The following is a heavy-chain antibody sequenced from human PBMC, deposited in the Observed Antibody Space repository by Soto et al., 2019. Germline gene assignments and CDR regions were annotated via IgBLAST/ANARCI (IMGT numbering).Heavy chain of an antibody. Sequence: GGSLRLSCAASGFTFSSYWMSWVRQAPGKGLEWVANIKQDGSEKYYVDSVKGRFTISRDNAKNSLYLQMNSLRAEDTAVYYCAREPYYDFWSGYNDYWGQGTLVTVSS. J-gene: IGHJ4*02. D-gene: IGHD3-3*01. CDR2: IKQDGSEK. CDR3: AREPYYDFWSGYNDY. CDR1: GFTFSSYW. V-gene: IGHV3-7*01.